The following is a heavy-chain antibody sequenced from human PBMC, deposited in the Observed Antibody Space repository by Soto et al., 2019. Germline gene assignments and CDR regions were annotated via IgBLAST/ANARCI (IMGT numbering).Heavy chain of an antibody. CDR1: GFTFSSYS. J-gene: IGHJ5*02. Sequence: EVQLVESGGGLVQPGGSLRLSCAASGFTFSSYSMNWVRQAPGKGLEWVSYISSSSSTIYYADSVKCRFTISRDNAKNSLYLQMSSLRDEDTAVYYCARDVSGLNWFDPWGQGTLVTVSS. V-gene: IGHV3-48*02. CDR3: ARDVSGLNWFDP. CDR2: ISSSSSTI. D-gene: IGHD5-12*01.